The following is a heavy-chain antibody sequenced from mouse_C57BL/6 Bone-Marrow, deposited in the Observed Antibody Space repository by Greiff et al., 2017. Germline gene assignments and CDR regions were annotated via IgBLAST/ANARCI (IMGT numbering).Heavy chain of an antibody. CDR3: ARQGLFYYGNYRFAY. J-gene: IGHJ3*01. Sequence: EVKLVESGGGLVQPGESLKLSCESNEYEFPSHDMSWVRKTPEKRLELVAAINSDGGSTYYPDTMERRFTISRDNTKKTLYLQMSSLRSEDTAMYYCARQGLFYYGNYRFAYWGQGTLVTVSA. CDR2: INSDGGST. CDR1: EYEFPSHD. V-gene: IGHV5-2*03. D-gene: IGHD2-1*01.